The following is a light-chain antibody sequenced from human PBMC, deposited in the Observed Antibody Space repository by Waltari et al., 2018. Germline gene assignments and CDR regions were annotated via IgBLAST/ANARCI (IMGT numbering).Light chain of an antibody. CDR1: SNDVGGYNS. Sequence: QSALTQPASGSRSPGQSVTIFCAGTSNDVGGYNSVSWYQEHPGQAPRVIIYDVSNRPSGVSDRFSGSKSGNTASLTISGLQAEDEADYYCSSQSSNDVVLFGGGTKLTVL. J-gene: IGLJ2*01. V-gene: IGLV2-14*01. CDR2: DVS. CDR3: SSQSSNDVVL.